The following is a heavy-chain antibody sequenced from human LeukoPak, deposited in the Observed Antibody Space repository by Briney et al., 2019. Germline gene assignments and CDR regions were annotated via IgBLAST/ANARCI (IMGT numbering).Heavy chain of an antibody. Sequence: GGSLRLSCAASGFTFSSYGMHWVRQAPGKGLEWVAVISYDGSNKYYADSVKGRFTISRDNSKNTLYLQMNSLRAEDTAVYYCAKALIVGATPRPFDFWGQGTLDSVSS. V-gene: IGHV3-30*18. CDR1: GFTFSSYG. J-gene: IGHJ4*02. CDR3: AKALIVGATPRPFDF. D-gene: IGHD1-26*01. CDR2: ISYDGSNK.